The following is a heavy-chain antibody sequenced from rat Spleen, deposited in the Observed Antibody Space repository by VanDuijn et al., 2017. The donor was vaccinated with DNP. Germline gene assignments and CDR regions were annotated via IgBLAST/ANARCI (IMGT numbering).Heavy chain of an antibody. CDR3: ARLILRVWGAMDA. CDR2: ISTSGGST. Sequence: EVHLVESGGGFVQPGRSLKLSCAASGFTFSNYDMAWVRQAPTKGLAWVASISTSGGSTYYRDSVKGRVTVSRDNAKSTLYLQMDSLRSEDTATYYCARLILRVWGAMDAWGQGTSVTVSS. D-gene: IGHD1-7*01. CDR1: GFTFSNYD. V-gene: IGHV5S23*01. J-gene: IGHJ4*01.